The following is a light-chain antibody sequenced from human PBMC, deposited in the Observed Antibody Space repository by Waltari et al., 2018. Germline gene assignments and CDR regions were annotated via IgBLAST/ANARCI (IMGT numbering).Light chain of an antibody. J-gene: IGKJ1*01. CDR3: QQYNNWPPWT. CDR1: QSVRNN. CDR2: GAS. V-gene: IGKV3-15*01. Sequence: EIVMTQSPATLSVSPGERATLSCRASQSVRNNLVWYQQKPGQAPRLLIYGASTRVTGIPARCSGSGSGTEFTITISSLQSEDFAVYYCQQYNNWPPWTFGQGTKVEIK.